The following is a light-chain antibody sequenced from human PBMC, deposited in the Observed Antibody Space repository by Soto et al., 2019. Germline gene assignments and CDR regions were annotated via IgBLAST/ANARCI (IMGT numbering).Light chain of an antibody. CDR3: QQYGRSLPT. Sequence: ENVLTQSPDILSLSPGERVTLSCRASQSISNNYLAWYQQKPGQAPRVLIYVASSRATGIPDRFSGSGSGTDFTLTISRLQPEDFALYYCQQYGRSLPTFGRGTKLEIK. V-gene: IGKV3-20*01. CDR2: VAS. J-gene: IGKJ2*01. CDR1: QSISNNY.